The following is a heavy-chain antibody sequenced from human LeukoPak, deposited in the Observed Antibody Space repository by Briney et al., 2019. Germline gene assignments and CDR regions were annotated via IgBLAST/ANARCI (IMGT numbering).Heavy chain of an antibody. CDR3: ARRWVYDKRAFDA. V-gene: IGHV4-59*08. D-gene: IGHD3-16*01. CDR1: GGSISGTYY. J-gene: IGHJ3*01. CDR2: IYYTGTT. Sequence: SETLSLTCTVSGGSISGTYYWCWIRQPPGKGLEWIGSIYYTGTTDSNPSLKSRVTISLDTSKNQFSLNLSSVTAADTAVYYCARRWVYDKRAFDAWGQGTMVTVSS.